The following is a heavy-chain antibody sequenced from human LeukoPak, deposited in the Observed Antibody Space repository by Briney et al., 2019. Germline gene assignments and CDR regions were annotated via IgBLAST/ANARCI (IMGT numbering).Heavy chain of an antibody. J-gene: IGHJ5*02. V-gene: IGHV1-8*01. D-gene: IGHD6-13*01. CDR2: MNPNSGNT. Sequence: GASVKVSCKASGYTFTGYDINWVRQATGQGLEWMGWMNPNSGNTGYAQKFQGRVTMTRNTSISTAYMELSSLRSEDTAVYYCARARPGYSSSWYRYWFDPWGQGTLVTVSS. CDR1: GYTFTGYD. CDR3: ARARPGYSSSWYRYWFDP.